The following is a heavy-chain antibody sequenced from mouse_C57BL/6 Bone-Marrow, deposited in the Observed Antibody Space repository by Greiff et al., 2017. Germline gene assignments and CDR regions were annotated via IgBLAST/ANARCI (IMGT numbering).Heavy chain of an antibody. CDR2: ISDGGSYT. CDR1: GFTFSSYA. V-gene: IGHV5-4*01. CDR3: ARDSYSNSYWYFDV. Sequence: EVKLVESGGGLVKPGGSLKLSRAASGFTFSSYAMSWVRQTPEKRLEWVATISDGGSYTYYPDNVKGRFTISRDNAKNNLYLQMSHLKSEDTAMYYCARDSYSNSYWYFDVWGTGTTVTVSS. D-gene: IGHD2-5*01. J-gene: IGHJ1*03.